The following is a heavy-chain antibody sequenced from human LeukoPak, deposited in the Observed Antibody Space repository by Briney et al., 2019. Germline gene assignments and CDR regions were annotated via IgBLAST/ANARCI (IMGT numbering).Heavy chain of an antibody. CDR1: GFTFSSYT. J-gene: IGHJ4*02. CDR2: ITSSSSYI. D-gene: IGHD3-10*01. CDR3: TRDPPYGSGVWDY. Sequence: PGGSLRLSCAASGFTFSSYTMNWVRQAPGKGLEWVSSITSSSSYIYYADSVKGRFTISRHNAKNSLYLQMDSLRAEDTAVYYCTRDPPYGSGVWDYWGQGTLVTVSS. V-gene: IGHV3-21*03.